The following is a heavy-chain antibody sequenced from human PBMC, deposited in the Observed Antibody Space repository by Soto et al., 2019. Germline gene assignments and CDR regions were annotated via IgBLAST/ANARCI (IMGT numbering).Heavy chain of an antibody. Sequence: KPGGSLRLSCAASGFTFSRYSMNWVRQAPGKGPEWVSSISSTTNYIYYADSMKGRFTVSRDNAKNSVYLDMNSLSAEDTAVYYCARESEDLTSNFDYWGQGTLVTLSS. CDR1: GFTFSRYS. CDR3: ARESEDLTSNFDY. V-gene: IGHV3-21*01. J-gene: IGHJ4*02. CDR2: ISSTTNYI.